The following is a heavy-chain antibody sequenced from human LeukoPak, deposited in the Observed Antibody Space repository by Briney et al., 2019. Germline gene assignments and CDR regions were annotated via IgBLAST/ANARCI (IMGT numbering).Heavy chain of an antibody. J-gene: IGHJ5*02. V-gene: IGHV1-2*02. Sequence: ASVKVSCKASGYTFTGYYMHWVRQAPGQGLEWMGWINPNSGGTNYAQKFQGRVTMTRDTSISTAYMELSRLSSDDTAVYYCASSSSSWYNWFDPWGQGTLVTVSS. D-gene: IGHD6-13*01. CDR3: ASSSSSWYNWFDP. CDR1: GYTFTGYY. CDR2: INPNSGGT.